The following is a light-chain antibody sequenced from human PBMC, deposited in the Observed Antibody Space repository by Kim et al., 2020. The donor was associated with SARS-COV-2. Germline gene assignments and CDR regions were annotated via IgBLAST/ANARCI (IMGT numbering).Light chain of an antibody. CDR2: VAS. CDR3: QHRSNWPWT. J-gene: IGKJ1*01. Sequence: FAPWELATHSRSARQSVSISFAWYQQKPGQAPRLRIYVASNRATGIPARFSGSGSGTDFTLTISSLEPVDVAVYYCQHRSNWPWTFGQGTKGDIK. V-gene: IGKV3-11*01. CDR1: QSVSIS.